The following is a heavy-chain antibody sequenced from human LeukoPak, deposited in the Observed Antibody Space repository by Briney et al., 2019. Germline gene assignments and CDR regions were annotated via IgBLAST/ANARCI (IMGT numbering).Heavy chain of an antibody. Sequence: GESLKISCKGSGYSFTSYWIGWVRQMPGKGLEWMGIIYPGDSDTRYSPSFQGQVTISADKSISTAYLQWSSLKASDTAMYYCARPYCGGDCYSVFDIWGQGTMVTVSS. CDR3: ARPYCGGDCYSVFDI. V-gene: IGHV5-51*01. CDR2: IYPGDSDT. D-gene: IGHD2-21*02. CDR1: GYSFTSYW. J-gene: IGHJ3*02.